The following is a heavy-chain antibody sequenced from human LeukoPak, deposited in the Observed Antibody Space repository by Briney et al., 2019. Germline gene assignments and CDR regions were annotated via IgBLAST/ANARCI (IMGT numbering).Heavy chain of an antibody. CDR1: GFTFSNYW. CDR2: IKEDGSDK. CDR3: ARERIATASAGDY. D-gene: IGHD6-13*01. V-gene: IGHV3-7*01. J-gene: IGHJ4*02. Sequence: SGGSLRLSCAASGFTFSNYWMRWVRQAPGKGLEWVANIKEDGSDKHYMDSVKGRFTISRDNAKNSLFLQMNSLRAEDTAVYYCARERIATASAGDYWGQGTLVTVSS.